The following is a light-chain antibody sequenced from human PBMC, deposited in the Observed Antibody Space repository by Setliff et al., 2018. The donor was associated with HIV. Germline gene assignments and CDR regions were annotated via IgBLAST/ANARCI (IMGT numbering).Light chain of an antibody. V-gene: IGLV2-14*03. CDR1: SSDVGSYNY. J-gene: IGLJ1*01. CDR3: SSYTSSSTLIL. CDR2: DVS. Sequence: QSALTQPASVSGSPGQSITISCTGTSSDVGSYNYVSWYQQHPGRAPKLMIYDVSNRPSGVSNRFSGSKSGNTASLTISGLQADDEADYYCSSYTSSSTLILFGTGTKVTV.